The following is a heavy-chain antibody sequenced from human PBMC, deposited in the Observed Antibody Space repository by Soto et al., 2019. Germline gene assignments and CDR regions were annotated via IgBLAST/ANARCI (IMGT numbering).Heavy chain of an antibody. Sequence: ASVKVSCKASGYTFTSYDINWVRQATGQGLEWMGWMNPNSGNTGYAQKFQGRVTMTRNTSISTAYMELSSLRSEDTAVHYCAIYSSGYWVRLLDYWGQGTLVTVSS. CDR2: MNPNSGNT. CDR3: AIYSSGYWVRLLDY. V-gene: IGHV1-8*01. J-gene: IGHJ4*02. D-gene: IGHD3-22*01. CDR1: GYTFTSYD.